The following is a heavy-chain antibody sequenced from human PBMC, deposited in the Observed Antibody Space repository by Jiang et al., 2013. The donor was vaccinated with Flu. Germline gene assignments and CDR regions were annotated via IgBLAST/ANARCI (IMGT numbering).Heavy chain of an antibody. Sequence: PADSDTRYSPSFQGQVTISADKSISTAYLQWLSLKASDTAMYYCARLGSALDYWGQGTLVTVSS. CDR3: ARLGSALDY. V-gene: IGHV5-51*01. CDR2: PADSDT. D-gene: IGHD2-15*01. J-gene: IGHJ4*02.